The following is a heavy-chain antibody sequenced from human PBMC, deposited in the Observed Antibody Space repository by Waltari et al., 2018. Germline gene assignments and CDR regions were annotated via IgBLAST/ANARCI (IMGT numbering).Heavy chain of an antibody. Sequence: EVQLVESGGGLVQPGVSLRLSCAASGFTFSSYWMSWVRQAPGKGREWVANIKQDGSEKDYVDSVKGRFTISRDNAKNSLYLQMNSLRAEDTTVYYCATEPYSSSYYFDYWGQGTLVTVSS. CDR1: GFTFSSYW. V-gene: IGHV3-7*01. J-gene: IGHJ4*02. CDR3: ATEPYSSSYYFDY. D-gene: IGHD6-6*01. CDR2: IKQDGSEK.